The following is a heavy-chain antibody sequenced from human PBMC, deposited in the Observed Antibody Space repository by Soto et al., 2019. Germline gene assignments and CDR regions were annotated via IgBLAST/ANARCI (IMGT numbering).Heavy chain of an antibody. Sequence: SETLSLTCTLSGGSIYRSGYYWGWIRQPPGRGLEWIGNIDYNAVTYSNPSLKSRVTISIDTSKNQFSLKLTSVTAADTALYYCGKVLVGATGHTDSDSWGPGTLVTVSS. CDR3: GKVLVGATGHTDSDS. CDR2: IDYNAVT. CDR1: GGSIYRSGYY. J-gene: IGHJ4*02. D-gene: IGHD2-15*01. V-gene: IGHV4-39*01.